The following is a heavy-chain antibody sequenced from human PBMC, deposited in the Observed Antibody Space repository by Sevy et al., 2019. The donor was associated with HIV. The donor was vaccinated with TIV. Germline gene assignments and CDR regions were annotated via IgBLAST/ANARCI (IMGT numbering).Heavy chain of an antibody. D-gene: IGHD2-2*01. V-gene: IGHV3-15*04. CDR1: GFTFSNAW. Sequence: GGSLRLSCAASGFTFSNAWMSWVHQAPGEGLEWVGRIESKTDGGTTDYAAPVKGRFTISREDSKNTLYLQMNSLKTEDTAAYYCTTDRGYCSITSCSMEYFQHWGQGTLVTVSS. CDR2: IESKTDGGTT. J-gene: IGHJ1*01. CDR3: TTDRGYCSITSCSMEYFQH.